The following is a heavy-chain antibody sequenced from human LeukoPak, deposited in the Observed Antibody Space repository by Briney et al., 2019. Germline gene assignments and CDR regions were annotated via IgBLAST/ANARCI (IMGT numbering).Heavy chain of an antibody. Sequence: GGSLRLSCAASGFTFSSYAMHWVRQAPGKGLEWVAVISYDGSNKYYADSVKGRFTISRDNSKNTLYLQMNSLRAEDTAVYYCATEVAGTLHWVYWGQGTLVTVSS. CDR1: GFTFSSYA. CDR2: ISYDGSNK. V-gene: IGHV3-30-3*01. J-gene: IGHJ4*02. CDR3: ATEVAGTLHWVY. D-gene: IGHD6-19*01.